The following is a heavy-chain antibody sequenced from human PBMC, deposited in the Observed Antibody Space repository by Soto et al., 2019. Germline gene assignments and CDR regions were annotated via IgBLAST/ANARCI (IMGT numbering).Heavy chain of an antibody. CDR1: GGTVSSYA. V-gene: IGHV1-69*06. CDR2: IIPCFGTA. J-gene: IGHJ4*02. CDR3: ACLGGTAMVKLDY. D-gene: IGHD5-18*01. Sequence: QVQPVQSGAEVKKPGSSVKVACKASGGTVSSYAISWVRQAPGQGLEWMGGIIPCFGTANYAQKFQGRVTFTAEKSTRIGYMELSSLRSEDTAVYYCACLGGTAMVKLDYWGQGTLVTVS.